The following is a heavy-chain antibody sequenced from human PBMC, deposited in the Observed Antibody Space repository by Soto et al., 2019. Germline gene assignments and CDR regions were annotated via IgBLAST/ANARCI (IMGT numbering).Heavy chain of an antibody. Sequence: QVQLVLSGVEVKKPGSSVRVSCKASGDTFKNSVISWVRQAPGQGLEWMGGTIPLFGTTDYSQKFQGRLTITTDESTTTAYMEVSRLTSEDTAVYYCVAELDFGKLSVVWGQGTTVIVSS. J-gene: IGHJ6*02. CDR2: TIPLFGTT. V-gene: IGHV1-69*01. CDR1: GDTFKNSV. D-gene: IGHD3-10*01. CDR3: VAELDFGKLSVV.